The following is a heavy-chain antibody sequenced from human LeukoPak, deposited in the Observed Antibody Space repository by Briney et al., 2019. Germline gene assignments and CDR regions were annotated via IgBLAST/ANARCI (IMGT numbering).Heavy chain of an antibody. CDR3: ASTFCRGGSCYFQGGENWFDP. CDR2: IIPIFDTA. Sequence: SVKVSCKASGGTFSTYAVSWVRQAPGQGLEWMGGIIPIFDTANYAPKFQGRVTITADESTITVYMELSSLRSEDTAVCYCASTFCRGGSCYFQGGENWFDPWGQGPLVTVSS. V-gene: IGHV1-69*13. J-gene: IGHJ5*02. D-gene: IGHD2-15*01. CDR1: GGTFSTYA.